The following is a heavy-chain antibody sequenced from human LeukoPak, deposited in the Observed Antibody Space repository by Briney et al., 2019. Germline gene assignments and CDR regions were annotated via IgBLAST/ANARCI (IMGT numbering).Heavy chain of an antibody. CDR2: IYYSGST. J-gene: IGHJ4*02. CDR1: GGSISSYY. V-gene: IGHV4-59*01. CDR3: ARAAVGATGYFDY. D-gene: IGHD1-26*01. Sequence: SETLSLTCTVSGGSISSYYWSWIRQPPGKGLEWIGYIYYSGSTNYNPSLKSRVTISVDTSKNQFSLKLSSVTAADMAVYYCARAAVGATGYFDYWGQGTLVTVSS.